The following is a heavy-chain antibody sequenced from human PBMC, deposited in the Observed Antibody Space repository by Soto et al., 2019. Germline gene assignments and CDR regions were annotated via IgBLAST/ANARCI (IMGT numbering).Heavy chain of an antibody. J-gene: IGHJ4*02. CDR3: AHTRITMVRGVPDY. Sequence: QITLKESGPTLVKPTQTLTLTCTFSGFSLSTSGVGVGWIRQPPGKALEWLALIYWDDDKRYSPSLKSRLTIXKXTXITQVVLTMTNMDPVDTATYYCAHTRITMVRGVPDYWGQGTLVTVSS. V-gene: IGHV2-5*02. CDR1: GFSLSTSGVG. D-gene: IGHD3-10*01. CDR2: IYWDDDK.